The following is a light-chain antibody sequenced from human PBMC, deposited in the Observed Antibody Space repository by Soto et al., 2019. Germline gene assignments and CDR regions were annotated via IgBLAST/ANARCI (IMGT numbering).Light chain of an antibody. Sequence: EMVMAQSPATLSVSPGGRSTLSCRASQSISDTLAWYQQKPGQAPRLLIYDASNRATGIPARFSGSGSGTDFTLTISSLEPEDFAVYYCQQRSNWPLTFGQGTRLEI. J-gene: IGKJ5*01. V-gene: IGKV3-11*01. CDR1: QSISDT. CDR2: DAS. CDR3: QQRSNWPLT.